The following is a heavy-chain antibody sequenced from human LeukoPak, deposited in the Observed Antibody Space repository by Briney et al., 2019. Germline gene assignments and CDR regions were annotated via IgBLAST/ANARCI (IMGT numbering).Heavy chain of an antibody. CDR1: GHTFTSYA. J-gene: IGHJ6*02. CDR3: ARDPRDSSSWQTYYYYYYGMDV. V-gene: IGHV1-3*01. CDR2: INAGNGNT. Sequence: ASVKVSCKASGHTFTSYAMHWVRQAPGQRLEWMGWINAGNGNTKYSQKFQGRVTITRDTSASTAYMELSSLRSEDTAVYYCARDPRDSSSWQTYYYYYYGMDVWGQGTTVTVSS. D-gene: IGHD6-13*01.